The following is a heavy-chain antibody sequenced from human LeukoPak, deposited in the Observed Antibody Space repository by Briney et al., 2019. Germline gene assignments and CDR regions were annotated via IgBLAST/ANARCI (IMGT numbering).Heavy chain of an antibody. CDR1: GGSISSSSYY. V-gene: IGHV4-39*01. CDR2: IYYSGTT. D-gene: IGHD1-14*01. CDR3: ARHEFHSPPDRFDP. Sequence: KSSETLSLTCTVSGGSISSSSYYWGWIRQPPGKGLEWIGSIYYSGTTYYNPSLKSRITISVDTSNNQFSLKLSSVTAADTAVFYCARHEFHSPPDRFDPWGQGTLVTVSS. J-gene: IGHJ5*02.